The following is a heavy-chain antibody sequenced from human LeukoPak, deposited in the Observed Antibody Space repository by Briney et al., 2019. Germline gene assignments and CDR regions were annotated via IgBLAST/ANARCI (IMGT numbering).Heavy chain of an antibody. CDR2: ISGSGGAT. V-gene: IGHV3-23*01. J-gene: IGHJ4*02. Sequence: GGSLRLSCVVSGITLSNYGMSWVRQAPGKGMEWVAGISGSGGATTYADAVKGRFTISRDSPKNTLYLHMSNLRADDTAVYFCAKRGVVIRVILVGFHKEAYYFDSWGQEALVTVSS. D-gene: IGHD3-22*01. CDR1: GITLSNYG. CDR3: AKRGVVIRVILVGFHKEAYYFDS.